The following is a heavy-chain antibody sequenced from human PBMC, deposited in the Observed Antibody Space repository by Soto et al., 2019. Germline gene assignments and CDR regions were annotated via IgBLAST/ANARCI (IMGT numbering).Heavy chain of an antibody. Sequence: ETLSLTCTVSGDSISNYYWSWIRQPPGKGLEWIGYMYNTGSTVYNPSFKSRVTISVDTSKNQFSLKLNSVTAADTAVYYCARALQGIAVAVTGRPYHYSYGMHVWGRGTTVTVSS. CDR1: GDSISNYY. V-gene: IGHV4-59*01. CDR3: ARALQGIAVAVTGRPYHYSYGMHV. D-gene: IGHD6-19*01. CDR2: MYNTGST. J-gene: IGHJ6*02.